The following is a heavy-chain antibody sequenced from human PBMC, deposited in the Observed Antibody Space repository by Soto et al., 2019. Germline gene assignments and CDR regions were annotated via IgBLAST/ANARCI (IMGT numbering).Heavy chain of an antibody. V-gene: IGHV4-39*01. CDR2: IYYSGST. J-gene: IGHJ5*02. CDR1: GGSISSSSYY. CDR3: ARHLMVGAVAGTNWFDP. Sequence: PSETLSLTCTVSGGSISSSSYYWGWIRQPPGKGLERIGSIYYSGSTYYNTSLKSRVTISVDTSKNQFSLKLSSVTAADTVLFYCARHLMVGAVAGTNWFDPWGQGTLVTVSS. D-gene: IGHD6-19*01.